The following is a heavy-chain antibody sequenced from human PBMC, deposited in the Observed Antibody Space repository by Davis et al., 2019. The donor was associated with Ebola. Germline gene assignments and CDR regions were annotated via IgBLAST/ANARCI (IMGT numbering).Heavy chain of an antibody. CDR3: ARLRSPRDDAFDI. V-gene: IGHV4-4*01. J-gene: IGHJ3*02. Sequence: SCAASGFSFSSHWMSWVRQAPGKGLEWIGEIYDSGSTNYNPSLKTRVTISVDTSKNQFSLNLTSVTAADTAVYFCARLRSPRDDAFDIWGQGTLVTVSS. CDR2: IYDSGST. D-gene: IGHD1-14*01. CDR1: GFSFSSHW.